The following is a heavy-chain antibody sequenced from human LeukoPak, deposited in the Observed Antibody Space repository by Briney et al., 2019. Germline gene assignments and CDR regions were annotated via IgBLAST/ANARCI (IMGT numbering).Heavy chain of an antibody. Sequence: GGSLRLSCAASGFTFSSYGMHWVRQAPGKGLEWVAVIWYDGSNKYYADSVKGRFTISRDNSKNTLYLQMNSLRAEDTAVYYCAREYSSSSPFDYWGQGTLVTVSS. CDR3: AREYSSSSPFDY. J-gene: IGHJ4*02. V-gene: IGHV3-33*01. CDR1: GFTFSSYG. CDR2: IWYDGSNK. D-gene: IGHD6-6*01.